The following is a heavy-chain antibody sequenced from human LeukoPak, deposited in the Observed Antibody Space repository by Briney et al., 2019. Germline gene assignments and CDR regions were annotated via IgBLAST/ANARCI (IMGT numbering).Heavy chain of an antibody. CDR1: GGSISSYY. CDR3: ARDVGATPGYFDY. D-gene: IGHD1-26*01. CDR2: IYYSGST. Sequence: SETLSLTYTVSGGSISSYYWNWIRQPPGKGLEWVGYIYYSGSTNYNPSLKSRVTISVDTSKNQFSLKLSSVTAADTAVYYCARDVGATPGYFDYWGQGTLVTVSS. J-gene: IGHJ4*02. V-gene: IGHV4-59*01.